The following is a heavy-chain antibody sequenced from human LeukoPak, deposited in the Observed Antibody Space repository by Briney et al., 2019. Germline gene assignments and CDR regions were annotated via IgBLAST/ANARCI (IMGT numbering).Heavy chain of an antibody. D-gene: IGHD4-17*01. Sequence: GGSLRLSCAASGLTFDDYAMHWVRQAPGKGLEWVAIISYDGSNKYYADSVKGRFTISRDNSKNTLYLQMNSLRAEDTAVYYCAKDGYGDHTVDYWGQGTLVTVSS. V-gene: IGHV3-30*18. CDR1: GLTFDDYA. J-gene: IGHJ4*02. CDR3: AKDGYGDHTVDY. CDR2: ISYDGSNK.